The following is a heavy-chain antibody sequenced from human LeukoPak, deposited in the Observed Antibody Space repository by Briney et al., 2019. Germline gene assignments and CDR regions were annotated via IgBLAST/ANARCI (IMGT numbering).Heavy chain of an antibody. CDR1: GYTFTGYY. CDR3: ARVSGYYYSDY. Sequence: ASVKVSCKASGYTFTGYYMHWVRQAPGQGLEWMGWINPNTGGTNYAQKFQGRVTMTRDTSLSTAYMELSRLRSDDTAVYYCARVSGYYYSDYWGQGTLVTVSS. CDR2: INPNTGGT. V-gene: IGHV1-2*02. J-gene: IGHJ4*02. D-gene: IGHD3-22*01.